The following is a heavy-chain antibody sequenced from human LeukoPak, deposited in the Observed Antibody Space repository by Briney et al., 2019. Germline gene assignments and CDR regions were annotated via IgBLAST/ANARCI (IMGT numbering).Heavy chain of an antibody. CDR1: GFTFSSNA. Sequence: PGGSLRLSCAASGFTFSSNAMSWVRQAPGKGLEWVSVFSGGSTYYAASVKGRFTISRDNSKNTLYLQMNSLRADDTAVYHCAKGGASSPYTYIDVWGKGTTVIVSS. CDR3: AKGGASSPYTYIDV. D-gene: IGHD6-6*01. CDR2: FSGGST. J-gene: IGHJ6*04. V-gene: IGHV3-23*01.